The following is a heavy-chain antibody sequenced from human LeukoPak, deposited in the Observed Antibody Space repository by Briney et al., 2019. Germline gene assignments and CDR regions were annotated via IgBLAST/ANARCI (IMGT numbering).Heavy chain of an antibody. Sequence: ASVKVSCKASGYTFTGYYMHWVRQAPGQGLEWMGRINPNSGGTNYAQKFQGRVTMTRDTSISTAYMELSRLISDDTAVYYCARDLDSSSWTDYWGQGTLVTVSS. CDR2: INPNSGGT. V-gene: IGHV1-2*06. J-gene: IGHJ4*02. CDR3: ARDLDSSSWTDY. CDR1: GYTFTGYY. D-gene: IGHD6-13*01.